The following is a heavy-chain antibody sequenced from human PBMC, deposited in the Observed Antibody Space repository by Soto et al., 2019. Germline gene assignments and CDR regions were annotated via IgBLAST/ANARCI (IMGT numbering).Heavy chain of an antibody. CDR2: VFYTGTT. D-gene: IGHD2-2*01. CDR3: ARLVVVAPVANA. CDR1: GGSINYNSYY. V-gene: IGHV4-39*02. Sequence: SETLSLTCSVSGGSINYNSYYWGWIRQPPGKGLEWVGGVFYTGTTYYSPSLKDRVTISVDTSKNSFSLNLTSVTAADTAVYFCARLVVVAPVANAWGQGTLVTVSS. J-gene: IGHJ5*02.